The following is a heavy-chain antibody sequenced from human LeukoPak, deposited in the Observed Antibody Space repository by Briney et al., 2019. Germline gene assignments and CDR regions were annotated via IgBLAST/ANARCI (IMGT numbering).Heavy chain of an antibody. D-gene: IGHD3-10*01. Sequence: GESLKISCTGSGYNFTTYWISWVRQMPGKGLEWMGRIDVSDSYINYRPSFQGRVTISADRSINTAFLQWDSLEASDTAMYFCARLPSLVRGAYFDYWGQGTLVTVSS. CDR2: IDVSDSYI. J-gene: IGHJ4*02. CDR1: GYNFTTYW. CDR3: ARLPSLVRGAYFDY. V-gene: IGHV5-10-1*01.